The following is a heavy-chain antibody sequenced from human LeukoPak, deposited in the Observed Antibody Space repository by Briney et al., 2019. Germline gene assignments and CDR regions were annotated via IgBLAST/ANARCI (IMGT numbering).Heavy chain of an antibody. CDR2: ISSSGSTI. Sequence: GGSLRLSCAASGFTFSSYEMNWVRQAPGKGLEWVSYISSSGSTIYYADSVKGRFTISRDNAKNSLYLQMNSLRAEDTAVYYCARSDYGVPWYFDYWGQGTLVTVSS. V-gene: IGHV3-48*03. CDR3: ARSDYGVPWYFDY. D-gene: IGHD4-17*01. CDR1: GFTFSSYE. J-gene: IGHJ4*02.